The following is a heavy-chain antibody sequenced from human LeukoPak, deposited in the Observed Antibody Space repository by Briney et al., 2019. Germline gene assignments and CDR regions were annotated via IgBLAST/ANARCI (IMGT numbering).Heavy chain of an antibody. CDR2: ISTYNGDT. V-gene: IGHV1-18*01. D-gene: IGHD6-19*01. J-gene: IGHJ4*02. Sequence: ASVKVSCKASGYSFTRYAIMWVRQAPGQGLEWMGWISTYNGDTNYAQQLQGRVTMTTDTSTSTAYMELRSLTSDDTAVYYCARDPSNTSGRNPYLDYWGQGTLVTVSS. CDR3: ARDPSNTSGRNPYLDY. CDR1: GYSFTRYA.